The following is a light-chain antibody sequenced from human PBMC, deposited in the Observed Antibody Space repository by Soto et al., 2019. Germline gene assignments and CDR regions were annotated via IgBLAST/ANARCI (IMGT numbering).Light chain of an antibody. V-gene: IGKV3-20*01. CDR1: QRVSNNY. CDR2: RAS. J-gene: IGKJ1*01. Sequence: EIVLTHSPSTLSLSPGERATLSCRASQRVSNNYLAWYQQKPGQAPRLLIYRASTRATGIPDRFSGSGSGTDFTLIISRLEPEDFAVYHCQQYGSSPWTFGQGTKVDIK. CDR3: QQYGSSPWT.